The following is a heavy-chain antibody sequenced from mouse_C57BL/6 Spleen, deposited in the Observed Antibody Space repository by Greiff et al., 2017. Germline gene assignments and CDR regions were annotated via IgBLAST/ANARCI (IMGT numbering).Heavy chain of an antibody. Sequence: EVKLMESGGGLVQPGGSLKLSCAASGFTFSDYYMYWVRQTPEKRLEWVAYISNGGGSTYYPDTVKGRFTISRDNAKNTLYLQMSRLQSEDTAMYYCARRYYDCWGQGTTLTVSS. J-gene: IGHJ2*01. CDR3: ARRYYDC. CDR1: GFTFSDYY. CDR2: ISNGGGST. V-gene: IGHV5-12*01.